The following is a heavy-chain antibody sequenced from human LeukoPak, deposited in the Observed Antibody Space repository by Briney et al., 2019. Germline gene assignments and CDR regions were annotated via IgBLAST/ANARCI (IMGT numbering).Heavy chain of an antibody. CDR3: AKVDYEMHHITVVRGVSQNVAFDI. J-gene: IGHJ3*02. V-gene: IGHV3-23*01. CDR2: ISGSGGST. CDR1: GFTFSSYA. D-gene: IGHD3-10*01. Sequence: GGSLRLSCAASGFTFSSYAMSWVRQAPGKGLEWVSAISGSGGSTYYADSVKGRFTISRDNSKNTLYLQMNSLRAEDTAVYYCAKVDYEMHHITVVRGVSQNVAFDIWGQGTMVTVSS.